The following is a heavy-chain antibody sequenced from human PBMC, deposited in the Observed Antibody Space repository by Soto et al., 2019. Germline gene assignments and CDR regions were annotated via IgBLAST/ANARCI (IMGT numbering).Heavy chain of an antibody. CDR2: INHSKIT. CDR1: GGSFNGYY. J-gene: IGHJ4*02. CDR3: ARLCRWSGFYCWDQRGFDF. D-gene: IGHD3-3*01. Sequence: QVQLQQWGSGLLRPSETLSLTCGVHGGSFNGYYWTWIRQAPGKGLDWIGEINHSKITNYNPSLKKRVTISLDTSKRQISLDLRSVTAADTAVYYCARLCRWSGFYCWDQRGFDFWGPGTLVPVSS. V-gene: IGHV4-34*02.